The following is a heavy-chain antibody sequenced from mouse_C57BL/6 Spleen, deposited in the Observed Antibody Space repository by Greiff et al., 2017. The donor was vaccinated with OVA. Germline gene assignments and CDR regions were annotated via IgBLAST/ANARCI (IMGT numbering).Heavy chain of an antibody. D-gene: IGHD1-1*02. CDR1: GYTFTSYW. Sequence: QVQLQQPGAELVRPGSSVKLSCKASGYTFTSYWMHWVKQRPIQGLEWIGNIDPSDSEPHYNQKFKDKATLTVDKSSSTAYMQLSSLTSEDSAVYYCARQESYGPAWFAYWGQGTLVTVSA. CDR3: ARQESYGPAWFAY. CDR2: IDPSDSEP. J-gene: IGHJ3*01. V-gene: IGHV1-52*01.